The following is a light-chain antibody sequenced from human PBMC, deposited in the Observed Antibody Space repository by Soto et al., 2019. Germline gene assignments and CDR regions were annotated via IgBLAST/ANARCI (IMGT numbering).Light chain of an antibody. CDR1: QSLSSH. CDR2: DAS. Sequence: EIVMTQSPATLSVSPGERVTLSCRASQSLSSHLAWYQQKPGQAPRLLIYDASSRATGSPVRFSGSESGTEFTLTISSLQTEDFAVYYCQQYNAWPLTFGGGTKVEIK. CDR3: QQYNAWPLT. J-gene: IGKJ4*01. V-gene: IGKV3-15*01.